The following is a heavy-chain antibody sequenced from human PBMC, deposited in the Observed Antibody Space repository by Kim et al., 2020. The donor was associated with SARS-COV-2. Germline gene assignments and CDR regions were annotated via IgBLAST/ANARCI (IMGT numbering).Heavy chain of an antibody. Sequence: SVKVSCKASGGTFSSYAISWVRQAPGQGLEWMGGIIPIFGTANYAQKFQGRVTITADESTSTAYMELSSLRSEDTAVYYCARDLRGYSYGFLIKWGYYFDYWGQGTLVTVSS. D-gene: IGHD5-18*01. CDR2: IIPIFGTA. V-gene: IGHV1-69*13. J-gene: IGHJ4*02. CDR3: ARDLRGYSYGFLIKWGYYFDY. CDR1: GGTFSSYA.